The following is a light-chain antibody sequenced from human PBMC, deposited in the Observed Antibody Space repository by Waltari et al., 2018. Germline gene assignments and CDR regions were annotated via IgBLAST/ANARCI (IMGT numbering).Light chain of an antibody. V-gene: IGKV3-20*01. CDR3: QHYVRWRVT. CDR1: QSVGRA. Sequence: EVVLTQSPGTLSLSPGERATLSCRASQSVGRALAWYQQKPGQTPRLLIYDASIRATGVPDRVSGSGSGTDFSLTISRLEPEDVAVYNCQHYVRWRVTFGQGTKVE. J-gene: IGKJ1*01. CDR2: DAS.